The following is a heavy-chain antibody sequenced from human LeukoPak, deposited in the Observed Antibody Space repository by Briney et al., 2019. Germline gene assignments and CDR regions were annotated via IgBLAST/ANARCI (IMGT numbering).Heavy chain of an antibody. CDR2: ISPTNWYL. CDR1: GFTFSSYT. D-gene: IGHD7-27*01. V-gene: IGHV3-21*01. J-gene: IGHJ4*02. CDR3: AREISGEGFDY. Sequence: MAGGPLRLSCAASGFTFSSYTMNWVRQAPGKGLEWVSSISPTNWYLYHGDSVKGRFTTSRDNAENSLYLQMNGLRAEDTAIYYCAREISGEGFDYWGQGTLVTVSS.